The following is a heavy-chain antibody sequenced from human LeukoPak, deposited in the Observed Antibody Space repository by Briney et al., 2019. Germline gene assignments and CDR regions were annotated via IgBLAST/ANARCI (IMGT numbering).Heavy chain of an antibody. D-gene: IGHD2-2*02. CDR3: AKEIFGVPAAISAY. CDR2: ISGSGGST. V-gene: IGHV3-23*01. CDR1: GFTLSSYA. Sequence: GGSLRLSCAASGFTLSSYAMSWVRQAPGKGLEWVSAISGSGGSTYYADSVKGRFTISRDNSKNTLYLQMNSLRAEDTAVYYCAKEIFGVPAAISAYWGQGTLVTVSS. J-gene: IGHJ4*02.